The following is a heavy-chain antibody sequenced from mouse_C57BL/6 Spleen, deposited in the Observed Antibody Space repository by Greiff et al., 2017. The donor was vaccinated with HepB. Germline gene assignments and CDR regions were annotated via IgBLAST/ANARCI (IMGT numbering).Heavy chain of an antibody. CDR3: AGFIRYAY. Sequence: VQLQQSGPELVKPGASVKISCKASGYSFTGYYMNWVKQSPEKSLEWIGEINPSTGGTTYNQKFKAKATLTVDKSSSTAYMQLKSLTSEDSAVYYCAGFIRYAYWGQGTLVTVSA. D-gene: IGHD1-1*01. J-gene: IGHJ3*01. CDR2: INPSTGGT. CDR1: GYSFTGYY. V-gene: IGHV1-42*01.